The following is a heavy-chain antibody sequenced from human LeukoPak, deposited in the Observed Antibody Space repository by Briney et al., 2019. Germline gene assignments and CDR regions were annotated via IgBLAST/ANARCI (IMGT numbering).Heavy chain of an antibody. CDR3: AKDSWSLITFNWFDP. CDR1: GFTFSSYG. CDR2: SGSGGST. Sequence: GGSLRLSCAASGFTFSSYGMSWVRQAPGKGLEWVSASGSGGSTYYADSVKGRFTISRDNSKNTLYLQMNSLRAEDTAVYYCAKDSWSLITFNWFDPWGQGTLVTVSS. V-gene: IGHV3-23*01. J-gene: IGHJ5*02. D-gene: IGHD2-8*01.